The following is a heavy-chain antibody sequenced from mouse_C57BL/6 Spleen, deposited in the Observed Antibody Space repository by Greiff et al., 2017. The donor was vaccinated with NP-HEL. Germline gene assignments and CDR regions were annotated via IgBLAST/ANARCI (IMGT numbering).Heavy chain of an antibody. J-gene: IGHJ2*01. CDR2: ISSGGSYT. V-gene: IGHV5-6*01. Sequence: EVKLVESGGDLVKPGGSLKLSCAASGFTFSSYGMSWVRQTPDKRLEWVATISSGGSYTYYPDSVKGRFTISRDNAKNTLYLQMSSLKSEDTAMYYCARQDYYGSSWGYWGQGTTLTVSS. D-gene: IGHD1-1*01. CDR1: GFTFSSYG. CDR3: ARQDYYGSSWGY.